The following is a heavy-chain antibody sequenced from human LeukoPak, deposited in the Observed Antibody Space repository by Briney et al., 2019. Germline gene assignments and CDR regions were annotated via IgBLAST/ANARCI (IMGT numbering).Heavy chain of an antibody. CDR3: ARDLAPSSSVIGYFDY. CDR2: INPSGGST. CDR1: GYTFTSYY. D-gene: IGHD6-13*01. Sequence: ASVKVSCKASGYTFTSYYMHWVRQAPGQGLEWMGIINPSGGSTSYAQKFQGRVTMTRDMSASTVYMELSSLRSEDTAVYYCARDLAPSSSVIGYFDYWGQGTLVTVSS. J-gene: IGHJ4*02. V-gene: IGHV1-46*01.